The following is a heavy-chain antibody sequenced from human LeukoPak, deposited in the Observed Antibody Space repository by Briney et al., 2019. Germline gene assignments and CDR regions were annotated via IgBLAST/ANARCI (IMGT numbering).Heavy chain of an antibody. D-gene: IGHD2-2*01. J-gene: IGHJ4*02. CDR3: ARDLRVGEEDIVVVPAAYKGEYYFDY. CDR2: ISAYNGNT. Sequence: GSSVKVSCKASGGTFSSYAISWVRQAPGQGLEWMGWISAYNGNTNYAQKLQGRVTMTTDTSTSTAYMELRSLRSDDTAVYYCARDLRVGEEDIVVVPAAYKGEYYFDYWGQGTLVTVSS. V-gene: IGHV1-18*01. CDR1: GGTFSSYA.